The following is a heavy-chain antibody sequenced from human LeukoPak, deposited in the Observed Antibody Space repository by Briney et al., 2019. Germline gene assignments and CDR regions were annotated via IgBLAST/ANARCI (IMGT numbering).Heavy chain of an antibody. CDR1: GGSISSSSYY. V-gene: IGHV4-61*05. CDR3: ARRIGARGYIDY. D-gene: IGHD5-12*01. J-gene: IGHJ4*02. Sequence: PSETLSLTCTVSGGSISSSSYYWTWIRQPPGKGLEWIGSIYYSGSTNYNPSLKSRVTISVDTSKNQFSLKLSSVTAADTAVFYCARRIGARGYIDYWGQGTLVTVSS. CDR2: IYYSGST.